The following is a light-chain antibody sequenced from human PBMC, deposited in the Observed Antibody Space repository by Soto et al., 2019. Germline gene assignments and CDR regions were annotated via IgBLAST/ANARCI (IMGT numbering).Light chain of an antibody. CDR2: AAS. CDR3: QQSYSTLCT. CDR1: QSISSY. J-gene: IGKJ1*01. V-gene: IGKV1-39*01. Sequence: DIQMTQSPSSLSASVGDRVTITCRASQSISSYLNWYQQKPGKAPKLLIYAASSLQSGVLSRFSGSGSVTDFTLTISSLQPDDFATYYCQQSYSTLCTFGQGTNVEIK.